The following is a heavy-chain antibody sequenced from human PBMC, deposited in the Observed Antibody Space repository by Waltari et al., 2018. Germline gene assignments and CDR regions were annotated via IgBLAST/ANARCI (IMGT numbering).Heavy chain of an antibody. CDR2: INQGGSET. CDR3: AKEVYYGLDV. J-gene: IGHJ6*02. CDR1: EFTLGSYW. Sequence: DVQLMESGAGLVQPWGSLTLSCVASEFTLGSYWMNWIRQAPGKGVEWVANINQGGSETYYVDSVRGRFTISRDNAKNSLFLLMNSLRAEDTAVYYCAKEVYYGLDVWGRGTTVTVSS. V-gene: IGHV3-7*04.